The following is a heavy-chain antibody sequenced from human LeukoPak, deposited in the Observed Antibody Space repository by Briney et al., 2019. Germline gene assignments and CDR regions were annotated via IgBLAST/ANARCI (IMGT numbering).Heavy chain of an antibody. CDR3: AREANYYDSSGYSPPTLDF. D-gene: IGHD3-22*01. Sequence: PGGSLRLSCAASGFTFSSYVMSWVHQAPGKRLEWVSAIGGSGRDTYYADSVTGRFIISRENSKDTLFLQINSLGADDTAVYYCAREANYYDSSGYSPPTLDFWGQGTLVTVSS. V-gene: IGHV3-23*01. J-gene: IGHJ4*02. CDR2: IGGSGRDT. CDR1: GFTFSSYV.